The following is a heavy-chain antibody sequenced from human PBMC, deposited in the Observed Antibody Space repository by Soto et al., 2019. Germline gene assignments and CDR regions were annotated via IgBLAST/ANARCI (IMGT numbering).Heavy chain of an antibody. Sequence: SETLSLTCTVSGGSISSHYWSWVRQAPGKGLEWIGHIYYRGSTNYNPSLRSRSTISVGTSKNQFSLKLNSVTTTDTAVYYCARDGREASDMDFWGQGTKVTVSS. CDR1: GGSISSHY. D-gene: IGHD1-26*01. J-gene: IGHJ6*02. CDR2: IYYRGST. V-gene: IGHV4-59*11. CDR3: ARDGREASDMDF.